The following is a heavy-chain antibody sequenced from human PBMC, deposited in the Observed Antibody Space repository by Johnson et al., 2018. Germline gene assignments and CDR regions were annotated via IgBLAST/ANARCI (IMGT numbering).Heavy chain of an antibody. CDR3: VREAYCPNSVCQYNGMDV. J-gene: IGHJ6*02. CDR2: INSRGTT. D-gene: IGHD2-8*01. V-gene: IGHV4-59*01. CDR1: GGSISPYY. Sequence: QVQLQESGPRLVKPSVPLSLTCPVSGGSISPYYWSWIRQPPGKGLEWIGYINSRGTTNYNPSVESRLTILVDPSKNQISLKLRSVTAADTAVYYWVREAYCPNSVCQYNGMDVWGHGTMVTVSS.